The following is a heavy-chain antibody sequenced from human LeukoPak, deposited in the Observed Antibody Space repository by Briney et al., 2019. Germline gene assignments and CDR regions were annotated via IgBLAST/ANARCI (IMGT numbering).Heavy chain of an antibody. J-gene: IGHJ6*03. CDR2: ISGSGGST. Sequence: GGSLRLSCAASGFTFSSYGMSWVRQGPGKGLEWVSVISGSGGSTYFADSVKGRFTISRDNSKNTLYLQMNSLRAEDTAVYYCARGGDFWSGYSRGYYMDVWGKGTTVTVSS. CDR3: ARGGDFWSGYSRGYYMDV. V-gene: IGHV3-23*01. D-gene: IGHD3-3*01. CDR1: GFTFSSYG.